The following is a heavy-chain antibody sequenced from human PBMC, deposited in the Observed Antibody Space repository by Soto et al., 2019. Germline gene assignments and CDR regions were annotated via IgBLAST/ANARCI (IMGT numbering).Heavy chain of an antibody. CDR2: ISAYNGNT. CDR1: GYTFTSYG. CDR3: ARDLEGIVVVVAAPFDY. V-gene: IGHV1-18*01. D-gene: IGHD2-15*01. J-gene: IGHJ4*02. Sequence: QVQLVQSGAEVKKPGASVKVSCKASGYTFTSYGISWVRQAPGQGLEWMGWISAYNGNTNYAQKLQGRVTMTTSTSPSTAHMELRSLRSEDTAVYYCARDLEGIVVVVAAPFDYWGQGTLVTVSS.